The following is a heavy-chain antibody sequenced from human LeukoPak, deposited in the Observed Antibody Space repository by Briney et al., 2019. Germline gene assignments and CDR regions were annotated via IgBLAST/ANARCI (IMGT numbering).Heavy chain of an antibody. CDR2: VFYSGNT. CDR3: VIHDYSNYGRVF. CDR1: GDSSSSDDY. V-gene: IGHV4-38-2*02. J-gene: IGHJ4*02. D-gene: IGHD4-11*01. Sequence: PSETLSLTYTVSGDSSSSDDYWGWIRQPPGKGLEWIGSVFYSGNTYYNPSLKTRAGVYIDTANSQVSLRLTAATAADTAVYYCVIHDYSNYGRVFWGQGTLVTVSS.